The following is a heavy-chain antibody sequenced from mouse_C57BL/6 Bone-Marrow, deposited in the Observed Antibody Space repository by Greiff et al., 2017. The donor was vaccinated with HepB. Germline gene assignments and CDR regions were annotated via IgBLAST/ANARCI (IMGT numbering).Heavy chain of an antibody. CDR3: APTVVARAMDY. D-gene: IGHD1-1*01. J-gene: IGHJ4*01. CDR1: GSTFTRYW. Sequence: QVQLQQPGAELVKPGASVKLSCKASGSTFTRYWMQWVKQRPGQGLEWIGEIDPSGSSTKYNQKFKGKATLTVDTSSSTAYMQLSSLTSEDSAVYYCAPTVVARAMDYWGQGTAVTVSS. CDR2: IDPSGSST. V-gene: IGHV1-50*01.